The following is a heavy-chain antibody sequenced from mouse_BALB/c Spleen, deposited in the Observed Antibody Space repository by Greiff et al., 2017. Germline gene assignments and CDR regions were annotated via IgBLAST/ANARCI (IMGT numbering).Heavy chain of an antibody. J-gene: IGHJ2*01. CDR2: IWGDGST. CDR3: ARDRGTGYYFDY. CDR1: GFSFTGYG. Sequence: VKLQESGPGLVAPSQSLSITCTVSGFSFTGYGVNCVRQPPGKGLEWLGMIWGDGSTDYNSALKSRLSISKDNSKSQVFLKMNSLQTDDTARYYCARDRGTGYYFDYWGQGTTLTVSS. D-gene: IGHD4-1*01. V-gene: IGHV2-6-7*01.